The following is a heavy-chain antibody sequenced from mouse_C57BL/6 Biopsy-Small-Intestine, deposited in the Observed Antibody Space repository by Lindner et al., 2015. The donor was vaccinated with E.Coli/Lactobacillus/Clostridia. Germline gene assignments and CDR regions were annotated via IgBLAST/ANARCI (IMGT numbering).Heavy chain of an antibody. Sequence: VQLQESGAELVKPGASVKISCKASGYAFSSYWMNWVKQRPGKGLEWIGDIYPGGGYTNYNEKFKGKATLTVDTSSSTAYMELHSLTSEDSAVYFCASGYSNYNYAMDYWGQGTSVTVSS. V-gene: IGHV1-80*01. CDR1: GYAFSSYW. CDR2: IYPGGGYT. CDR3: ASGYSNYNYAMDY. D-gene: IGHD2-5*01. J-gene: IGHJ4*01.